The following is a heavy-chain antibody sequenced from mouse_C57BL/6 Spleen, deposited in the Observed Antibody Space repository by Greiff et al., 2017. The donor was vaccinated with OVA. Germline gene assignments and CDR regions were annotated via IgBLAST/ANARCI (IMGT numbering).Heavy chain of an antibody. V-gene: IGHV1-61*01. J-gene: IGHJ3*01. CDR3: ARGEGLDWFAY. CDR1: GYTFTSYW. Sequence: QVQLQQPGAELVRPGSSVKLSCKASGYTFTSYWMDWVKQRPGQGLEWIGNIYPSDSETHYNQKFKDKATLTVDKSSSTAYMQLSSLTSEDSAVYYCARGEGLDWFAYWGQGTLVTVSA. CDR2: IYPSDSET. D-gene: IGHD2-13*01.